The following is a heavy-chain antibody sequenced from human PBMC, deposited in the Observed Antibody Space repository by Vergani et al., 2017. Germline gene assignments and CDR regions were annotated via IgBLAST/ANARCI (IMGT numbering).Heavy chain of an antibody. CDR2: IYYSGGN. CDR1: GGSISSYY. CDR3: ARVGRYCSSTSGYRGGAIDI. Sequence: QVQLQESGPGLVKPSETLSLTCTVSGGSISSYYWSWIRQPPGKGLEWIGYIYYSGGNNYNPSLKSRVTISVDTSKNQFSLKLRAVTAADTDVYYCARVGRYCSSTSGYRGGAIDIWGQGTMVTVSS. D-gene: IGHD2-2*02. J-gene: IGHJ3*02. V-gene: IGHV4-59*01.